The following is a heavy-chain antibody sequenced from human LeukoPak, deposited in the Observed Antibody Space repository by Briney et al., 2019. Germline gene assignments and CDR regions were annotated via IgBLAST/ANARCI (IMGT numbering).Heavy chain of an antibody. D-gene: IGHD3-10*01. Sequence: PSETLSLTCAVYGGSFSGYYWSWIRQPPGKGLEWIGYIYYSGSTNYNPSLKSRVTISVDTSKNQFSLKLSSVTAADTAVYYCARAVWALGITIENWFDPWGQGTLVTVSS. CDR2: IYYSGST. CDR1: GGSFSGYY. J-gene: IGHJ5*02. CDR3: ARAVWALGITIENWFDP. V-gene: IGHV4-59*01.